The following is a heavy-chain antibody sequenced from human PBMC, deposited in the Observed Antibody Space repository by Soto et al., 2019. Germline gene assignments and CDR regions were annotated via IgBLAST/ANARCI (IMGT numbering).Heavy chain of an antibody. J-gene: IGHJ4*02. D-gene: IGHD6-19*01. CDR3: ARSFSRGWYDFDY. CDR1: GFTFSTYA. V-gene: IGHV3-23*01. CDR2: ISGSGGST. Sequence: GGSLRLSCAASGFTFSTYAMSWVRQAPGKGLEWVSAISGSGGSTYYADSVEGRFTISRDNSKNTLSLQMNSLRAEDTAVYYCARSFSRGWYDFDYWGKGTRVTVSS.